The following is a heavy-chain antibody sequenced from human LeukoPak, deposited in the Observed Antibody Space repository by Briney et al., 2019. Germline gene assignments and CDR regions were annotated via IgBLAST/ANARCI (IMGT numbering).Heavy chain of an antibody. D-gene: IGHD6-13*01. CDR2: IYYSGST. V-gene: IGHV4-59*08. CDR1: GGSISSYY. Sequence: PSETLSLTCTVSGGSISSYYWSWIRQPPGKGLEWIGYIYYSGSTNYNPSLKSRVTISVDTSKNQFPLTMSSVTAADTAVYYCARHGAGTTYYFDYWGQGTLVTVSS. J-gene: IGHJ4*02. CDR3: ARHGAGTTYYFDY.